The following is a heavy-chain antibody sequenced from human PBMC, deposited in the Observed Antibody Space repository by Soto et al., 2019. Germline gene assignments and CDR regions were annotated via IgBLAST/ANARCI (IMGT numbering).Heavy chain of an antibody. D-gene: IGHD6-19*01. V-gene: IGHV2-5*02. CDR2: IYWDDDK. J-gene: IGHJ4*02. Sequence: QITLKESGPTLVKPTQTLTLTCTFSGFSLSSTRVAVGWIRQPPGKALEWLALIYWDDDKRYSPFLKSRLTIAQDTSKNPVVLTMTNMDPVDTATYYCAHSVVAGLGYYFNYWGQGTLVTVSS. CDR1: GFSLSSTRVA. CDR3: AHSVVAGLGYYFNY.